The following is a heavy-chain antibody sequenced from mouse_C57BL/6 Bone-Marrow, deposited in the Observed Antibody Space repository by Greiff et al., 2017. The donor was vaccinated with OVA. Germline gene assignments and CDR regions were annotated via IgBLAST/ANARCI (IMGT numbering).Heavy chain of an antibody. J-gene: IGHJ3*01. CDR2: ISSGGDYI. CDR3: TRGGSWFAY. V-gene: IGHV5-9-1*02. Sequence: EVQRVESGEGLVKPGGSLKLSCAASGFTFSSYAMSWVRQTPEKRLEWVAYISSGGDYISYEDPVKGRFTISRDNARNPLYLQMSSLNSEDTAMYYCTRGGSWFAYWGQGTLVTVSA. CDR1: GFTFSSYA.